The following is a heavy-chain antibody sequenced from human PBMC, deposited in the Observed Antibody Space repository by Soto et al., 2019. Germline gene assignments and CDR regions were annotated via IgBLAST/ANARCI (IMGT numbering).Heavy chain of an antibody. D-gene: IGHD3-16*01. CDR3: ARAGWGFQFDY. V-gene: IGHV4-30-2*01. Sequence: SETLSLTCAVSGGSISSGGYSWSWIRQPPGKGLEWIGYIYHSGSTYYNPSLKSRVTISVDRSKHQFSLKLSSVTAADTAVYYCARAGWGFQFDYWGQGTLVTVSS. CDR2: IYHSGST. J-gene: IGHJ4*02. CDR1: GGSISSGGYS.